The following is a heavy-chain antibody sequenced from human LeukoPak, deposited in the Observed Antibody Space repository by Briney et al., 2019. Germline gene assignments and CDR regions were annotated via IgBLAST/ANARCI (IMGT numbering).Heavy chain of an antibody. CDR1: GCSISSYY. Sequence: SETLSLTCTVSGCSISSYYWSWIRQPPGKGLEWIVYIYYSGSANYNPSLKSRVTISVDTSKNQFSLKLSSVTAADTAVYYCARDMGYCSSTSCYPGFDPWGQGTLVTVSS. D-gene: IGHD2-2*01. V-gene: IGHV4-59*01. CDR3: ARDMGYCSSTSCYPGFDP. J-gene: IGHJ5*02. CDR2: IYYSGSA.